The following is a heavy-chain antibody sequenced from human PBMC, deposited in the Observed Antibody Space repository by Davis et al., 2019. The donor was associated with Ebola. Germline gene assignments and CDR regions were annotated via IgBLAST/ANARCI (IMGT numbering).Heavy chain of an antibody. J-gene: IGHJ5*02. CDR3: ARQALAYCGGDCSSAFDP. CDR1: GFTFSSYG. D-gene: IGHD2-21*01. V-gene: IGHV3-21*01. CDR2: ISSSSSYI. Sequence: GESLKISCAASGFTFSSYGMHWVRQAPGKGLEWVSSISSSSSYIYYADSVKGRFTISRDNAKNSLYLQMNSLRAEDTAVYYCARQALAYCGGDCSSAFDPWGQGTLVTVSS.